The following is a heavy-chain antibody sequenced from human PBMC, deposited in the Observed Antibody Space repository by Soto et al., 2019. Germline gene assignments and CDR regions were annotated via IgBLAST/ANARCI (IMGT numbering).Heavy chain of an antibody. J-gene: IGHJ6*02. CDR2: ISSSGSTI. CDR3: ARDTLPTDFGLGWDV. D-gene: IGHD4-17*01. CDR1: GFVFSDFY. Sequence: QVQLAESGGDLVKPGGSLRLTCAASGFVFSDFYMSWIRQAPGKGLEWVSYISSSGSTIHYADSVRGRFTISRDNAKKSLYLQMNSLRVEDTALYYCARDTLPTDFGLGWDVWGQGTTVIVSS. V-gene: IGHV3-11*01.